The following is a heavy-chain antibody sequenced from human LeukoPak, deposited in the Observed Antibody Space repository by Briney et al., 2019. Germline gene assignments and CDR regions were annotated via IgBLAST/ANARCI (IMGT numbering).Heavy chain of an antibody. V-gene: IGHV3-7*01. CDR3: ARELRTFDS. Sequence: PGGSLSLSCAASGFTFISYWMTWVRQAPGKGLEWVANIKHNGDELNYVDSVEDRFTISRDNAKNSLYLHMTDLRAEDTAVYYCARELRTFDSWGQRTVVTVSS. CDR2: IKHNGDEL. D-gene: IGHD3-16*01. J-gene: IGHJ4*02. CDR1: GFTFISYW.